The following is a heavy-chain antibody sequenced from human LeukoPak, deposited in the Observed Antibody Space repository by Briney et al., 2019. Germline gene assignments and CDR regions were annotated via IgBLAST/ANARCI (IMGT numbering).Heavy chain of an antibody. CDR1: GFTFTSSA. Sequence: EASVKVSCKASGFTFTSSAVQWVRQARGQRLEWIGWIVVGSGNTNYAQKFQGRVTITADKSTSTAYMELSSLRSEDTAVYYCATDGEVVVVAATGSFDYWGQGTLVTVSS. V-gene: IGHV1-58*01. CDR2: IVVGSGNT. CDR3: ATDGEVVVVAATGSFDY. D-gene: IGHD2-15*01. J-gene: IGHJ4*02.